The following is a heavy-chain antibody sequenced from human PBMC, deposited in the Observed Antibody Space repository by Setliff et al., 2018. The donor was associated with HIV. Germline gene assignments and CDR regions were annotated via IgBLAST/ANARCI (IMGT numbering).Heavy chain of an antibody. CDR1: GFTFGDNA. Sequence: GGSLRLSCTASGFTFGDNALSWVRQAPGKGLEWVSFIRSKPYGGTTEYAASVKGRFTISRDDSKSIAYLRMNSLKTEDTAVYYCTRDFRYYDTSGYYFYSGAFDIWGQGTLVTVSS. D-gene: IGHD3-22*01. CDR2: IRSKPYGGTT. V-gene: IGHV3-49*04. CDR3: TRDFRYYDTSGYYFYSGAFDI. J-gene: IGHJ4*02.